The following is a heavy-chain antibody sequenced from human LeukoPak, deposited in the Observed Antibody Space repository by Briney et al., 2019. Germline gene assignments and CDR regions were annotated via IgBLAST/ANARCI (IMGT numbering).Heavy chain of an antibody. CDR1: GFTVSNKY. Sequence: PGGSLRLSCAASGFTVSNKYMTWVRQAPGKGLEWVSLIYSDGRTYYADSVKGRCTISRDNAKNSLYLQMNSLRASDTAVYYCARELNGAFDPWGQGTLVTVSS. D-gene: IGHD2-8*01. CDR3: ARELNGAFDP. CDR2: IYSDGRT. J-gene: IGHJ5*02. V-gene: IGHV3-53*01.